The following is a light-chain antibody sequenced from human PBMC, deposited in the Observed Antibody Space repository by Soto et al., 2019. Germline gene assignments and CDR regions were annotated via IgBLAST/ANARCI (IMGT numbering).Light chain of an antibody. V-gene: IGKV1-39*01. CDR3: QQSFTTPYP. Sequence: DIQMTQSPSSLSASVGDRVTITCRASQTIAMYVNWFQQKPGKAPKPLIYTTSSLQSGVPPRFSDSGSETDFTLTISRLQPEDAATYYCQQSFTTPYPFGQGTKLEIK. CDR2: TTS. J-gene: IGKJ2*01. CDR1: QTIAMY.